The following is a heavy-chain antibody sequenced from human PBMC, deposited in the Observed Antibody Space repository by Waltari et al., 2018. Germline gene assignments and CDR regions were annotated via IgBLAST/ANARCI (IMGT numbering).Heavy chain of an antibody. D-gene: IGHD3-10*01. V-gene: IGHV1-2*02. CDR2: INPNSGGT. J-gene: IGHJ4*02. Sequence: GYYMHWVRQAPGQGLEWMGWINPNSGGTNYAQKFQGRVTMTRDTSISTAYMELSRLRSDDTAVYYCASNYYGSGSYYDYWGQGTLVTVSS. CDR3: ASNYYGSGSYYDY. CDR1: GYY.